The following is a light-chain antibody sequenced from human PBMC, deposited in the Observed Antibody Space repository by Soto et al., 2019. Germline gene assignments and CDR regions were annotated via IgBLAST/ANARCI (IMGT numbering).Light chain of an antibody. CDR2: AAS. CDR3: QKYNSVPL. CDR1: QGISNY. V-gene: IGKV1-27*01. J-gene: IGKJ3*01. Sequence: DIQMTQSPSSLSASVGDRVTITCRASQGISNYIAWYQQKPGKAPKLLISAASTLQSGVPSRFSGSGSGTDFTLTISSLQPEDVATYYCQKYNSVPLFGPGTKVHIK.